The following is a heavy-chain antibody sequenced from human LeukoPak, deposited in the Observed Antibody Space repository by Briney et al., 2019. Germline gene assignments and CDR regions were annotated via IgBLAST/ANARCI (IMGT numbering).Heavy chain of an antibody. V-gene: IGHV3-66*02. J-gene: IGHJ4*02. CDR1: GFTVSTNY. D-gene: IGHD3-10*01. Sequence: PGGSLRLSCAASGFTVSTNYISWVRQAPGKGLEWVSVIYSAGSTYYADSVKGRFTISRDNSKNTVYLQMNSLRPVDTAVYYCAREGGSGSYGYDYWGQGTLVTVSS. CDR2: IYSAGST. CDR3: AREGGSGSYGYDY.